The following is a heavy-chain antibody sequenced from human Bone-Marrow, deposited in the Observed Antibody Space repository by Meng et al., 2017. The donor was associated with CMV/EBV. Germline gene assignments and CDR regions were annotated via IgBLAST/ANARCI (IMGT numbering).Heavy chain of an antibody. V-gene: IGHV4-34*01. Sequence: SETLSLTCAVYGGSFSGYYWSWIRQPPGKGLEWIGEINHSGSTNYNPSLKSRVTISVDTSKNQFSLKLSSVTAADTAVYYCARCSFYYYGMDFWGQGPTVTGSS. CDR3: ARCSFYYYGMDF. D-gene: IGHD2-15*01. J-gene: IGHJ6*01. CDR1: GGSFSGYY. CDR2: INHSGST.